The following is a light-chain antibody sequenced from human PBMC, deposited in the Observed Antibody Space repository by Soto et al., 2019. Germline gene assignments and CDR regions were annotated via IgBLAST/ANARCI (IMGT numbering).Light chain of an antibody. CDR1: ARLLHKNGYNY. CDR3: MQPLENFRT. J-gene: IGKJ1*01. CDR2: LVS. Sequence: IVMTQSQLSLSVTPGEAASISCMSSARLLHKNGYNYVDWYMQKPGQSPQLLIYLVSNRASGVPDRFSGSGSDTYFTLEISRVEADDVGVYYCMQPLENFRTFGQGTKVDIK. V-gene: IGKV2-28*01.